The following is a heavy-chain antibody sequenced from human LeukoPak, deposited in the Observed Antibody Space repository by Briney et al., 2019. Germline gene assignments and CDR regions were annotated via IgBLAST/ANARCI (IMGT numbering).Heavy chain of an antibody. CDR3: ARDDASTARASGMDV. Sequence: GESLRLSCAASGFTFTTYDMNWVRQAPGKGLEWVSYISRDSAYMYLADSVKGRFTISRDNAKNSLYLQMNSLRGEDTAVCYCARDDASTARASGMDVWGKGTTVTVSS. CDR1: GFTFTTYD. CDR2: ISRDSAYM. D-gene: IGHD6-6*01. J-gene: IGHJ6*04. V-gene: IGHV3-21*01.